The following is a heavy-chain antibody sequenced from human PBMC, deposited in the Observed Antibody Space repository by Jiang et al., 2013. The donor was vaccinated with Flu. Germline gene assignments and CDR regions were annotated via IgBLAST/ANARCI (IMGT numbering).Heavy chain of an antibody. CDR1: TFSTYW. CDR3: ARDPHGSSGYDGGY. J-gene: IGHJ4*02. CDR2: IKEDGSEK. Sequence: TFSTYWMSWVRQAPGKGLEWVANIKEDGSEKYYVDSVKGRFTISRDNAKNSLYLQMSSLRVEDTAVYYCARDPHGSSGYDGGYWGQGALVTVSS. D-gene: IGHD5-12*01. V-gene: IGHV3-7*03.